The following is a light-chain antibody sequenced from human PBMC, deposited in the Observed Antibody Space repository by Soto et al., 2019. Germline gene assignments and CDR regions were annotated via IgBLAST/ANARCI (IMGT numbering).Light chain of an antibody. CDR2: DVS. CDR1: QSISRY. Sequence: EIVLTQSPGTLSLSPGERATLSCRASQSISRYLAWYQQRPGQAPRLLIYDVSNRATGIPARFSGSESGTDFTLTISSLEPEDFAVYYCQQRSNWPLTFGGGTKVDIK. J-gene: IGKJ4*01. V-gene: IGKV3-11*01. CDR3: QQRSNWPLT.